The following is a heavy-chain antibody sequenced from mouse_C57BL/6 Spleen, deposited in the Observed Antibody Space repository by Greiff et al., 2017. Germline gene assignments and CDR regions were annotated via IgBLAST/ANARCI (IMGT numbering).Heavy chain of an antibody. V-gene: IGHV1-19*01. J-gene: IGHJ3*01. CDR2: INPYNGGT. Sequence: VQLQQSGPVLVKPGASVKMSCKASGYTFTDYYMNWVKQSHGKSLEWIGVINPYNGGTSYNQKFKGKATLTVDKSSSTAYMELNSLTFEDSAVYYCARSYSNLAWFAYWGQGTLVTVSA. CDR3: ARSYSNLAWFAY. D-gene: IGHD2-5*01. CDR1: GYTFTDYY.